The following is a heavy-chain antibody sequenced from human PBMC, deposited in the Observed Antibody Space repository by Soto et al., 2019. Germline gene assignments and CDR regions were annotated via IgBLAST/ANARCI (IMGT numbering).Heavy chain of an antibody. Sequence: GASVKVSCKASGGTFSSYTISWVRQAPGQGLVWMGRIIPILGIANYAQKFQGRVTITADKSTSTAYMELSSLRSEDTAVYYCASGNGSESPYYYYGMDVWGQGTTVTVSS. CDR1: GGTFSSYT. CDR3: ASGNGSESPYYYYGMDV. D-gene: IGHD1-1*01. V-gene: IGHV1-69*02. J-gene: IGHJ6*02. CDR2: IIPILGIA.